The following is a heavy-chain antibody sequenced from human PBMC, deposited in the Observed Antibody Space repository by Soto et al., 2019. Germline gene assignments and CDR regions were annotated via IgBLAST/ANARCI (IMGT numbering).Heavy chain of an antibody. D-gene: IGHD3-10*01. CDR1: GGSISSGGYS. CDR3: ARAYGSGSHTVYYFDY. CDR2: IYHSGST. V-gene: IGHV4-30-2*01. J-gene: IGHJ4*02. Sequence: TLSLTCAVSGGSISSGGYSWSWIRQPPGKGLEWIGYIYHSGSTYYNPSLKSRVTISVDRSKNQFSLKLSSVTAADTSVYYCARAYGSGSHTVYYFDYWGQGTLVT.